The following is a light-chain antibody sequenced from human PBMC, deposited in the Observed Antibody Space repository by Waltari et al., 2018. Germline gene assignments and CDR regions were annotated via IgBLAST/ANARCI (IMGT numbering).Light chain of an antibody. CDR1: SSNIGNNY. CDR3: AVWDNSLSVQWV. J-gene: IGLJ3*02. CDR2: RND. V-gene: IGLV1-47*01. Sequence: QSLLTQPPSASGTPGQRVIISCSGSSSNIGNNYVYWYQHVPGRAPKLLIYRNDQGPSGVPDRFSGSKSGTSASLAISGLRSEDEADYYCAVWDNSLSVQWVFGGGTKLTVL.